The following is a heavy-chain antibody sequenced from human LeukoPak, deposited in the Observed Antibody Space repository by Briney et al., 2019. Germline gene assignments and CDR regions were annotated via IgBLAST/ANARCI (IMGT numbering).Heavy chain of an antibody. D-gene: IGHD2-15*01. Sequence: SGGSLRLSCVASGFTFSSYWMHWVRQAPGKGLVWVSRINSDGSSTTYADSVKGRFTISRDNAKNTLYLQMNSLRAEDTAVYYCAREGQFVVVVAAPFDYWGQGTLVTVSS. CDR2: INSDGSST. V-gene: IGHV3-74*01. J-gene: IGHJ4*02. CDR3: AREGQFVVVVAAPFDY. CDR1: GFTFSSYW.